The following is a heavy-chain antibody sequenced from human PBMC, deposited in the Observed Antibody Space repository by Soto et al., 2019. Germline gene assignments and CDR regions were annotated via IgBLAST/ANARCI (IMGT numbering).Heavy chain of an antibody. CDR1: GYTFTGYY. V-gene: IGHV1-2*02. Sequence: VKVSCKACGYTFTGYYIHWVRQAPGQGLEGMGLINPKSGGPKYAHRFEGRVTMTRDTSNSTAYMEVSRVTSDDTAFNYCAXEGISKLGKDFQYGMDVWGQGTTVTVSS. J-gene: IGHJ6*02. CDR3: AXEGISKLGKDFQYGMDV. D-gene: IGHD7-27*01. CDR2: INPKSGGP.